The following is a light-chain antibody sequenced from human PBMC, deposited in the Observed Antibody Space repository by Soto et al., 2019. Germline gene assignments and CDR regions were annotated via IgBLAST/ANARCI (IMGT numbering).Light chain of an antibody. CDR2: GAS. Sequence: EIMMTQSPATLSVSPGERVTLSCRATQTLSSNLAWYQQRPGQAPRLLIYGASIRATGVPAWFSGSGSGSEFTLTISSLQSDDFGIYYCQHFKNWPPTVTFGPGTKVDLK. J-gene: IGKJ3*01. CDR1: QTLSSN. CDR3: QHFKNWPPTVT. V-gene: IGKV3D-15*01.